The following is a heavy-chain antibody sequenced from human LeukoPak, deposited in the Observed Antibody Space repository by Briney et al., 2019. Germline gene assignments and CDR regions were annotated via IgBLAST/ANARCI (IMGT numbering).Heavy chain of an antibody. Sequence: PSETLSLTCAVYGGSFSGYYWSWIRQPPGKGLEWIGEISHSGSTNYNPSLKSRVTISVDTSKNQFSLKLTSVTAADTAVYYCARVEKKSGSWYGQGLNWFAPWGQGTLVTVSS. D-gene: IGHD6-13*01. CDR2: ISHSGST. CDR3: ARVEKKSGSWYGQGLNWFAP. J-gene: IGHJ5*02. V-gene: IGHV4-34*01. CDR1: GGSFSGYY.